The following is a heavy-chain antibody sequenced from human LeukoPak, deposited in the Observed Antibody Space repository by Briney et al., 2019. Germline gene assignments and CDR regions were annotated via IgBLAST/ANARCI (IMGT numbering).Heavy chain of an antibody. Sequence: GGSLRLSCAASGFTFSSYGMHWVRQAPGKGLEWVAVISYDGGNKYYAASVKGRFTISRDNSKNTLYLQMNSLRAEDTAVYYCAKGYCSGGSCFPNWFDPWGQGTLVTVSS. CDR1: GFTFSSYG. V-gene: IGHV3-30*18. D-gene: IGHD2-15*01. CDR3: AKGYCSGGSCFPNWFDP. CDR2: ISYDGGNK. J-gene: IGHJ5*02.